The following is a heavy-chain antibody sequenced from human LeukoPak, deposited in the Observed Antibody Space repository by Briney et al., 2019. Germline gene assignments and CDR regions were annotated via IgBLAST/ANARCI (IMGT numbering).Heavy chain of an antibody. CDR3: ARAEVYHWNDWAFDY. D-gene: IGHD1-20*01. CDR2: IYYSGST. CDR1: GGSISSYY. J-gene: IGHJ4*02. Sequence: PSETLSLTCTVSGGSISSYYWSWLRQPPGKGLEWIGYIYYSGSTNYNPSLKSRVTISVDTSKNQFSLKLSSVTAADTAVYYCARAEVYHWNDWAFDYWGQGTLVTVSS. V-gene: IGHV4-59*08.